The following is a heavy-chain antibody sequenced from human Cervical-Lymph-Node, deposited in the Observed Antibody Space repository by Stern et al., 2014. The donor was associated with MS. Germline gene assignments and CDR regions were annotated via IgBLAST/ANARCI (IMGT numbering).Heavy chain of an antibody. V-gene: IGHV3-53*01. Sequence: EVQLVESGGGVIPPGGSLRISCKASGFTVSRDYMTWVRPAPGKGLECVTCIANVGSACYTDSVKGRFTISRDDSKNTVYLRMTSLRAEDTAMYYCARDTSSPERSDWWGQGTLVTVSS. CDR2: IANVGSA. CDR3: ARDTSSPERSDW. CDR1: GFTVSRDY. J-gene: IGHJ4*02. D-gene: IGHD1-1*01.